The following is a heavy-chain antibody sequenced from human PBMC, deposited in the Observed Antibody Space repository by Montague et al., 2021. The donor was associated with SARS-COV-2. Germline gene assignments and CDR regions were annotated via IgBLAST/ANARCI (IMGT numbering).Heavy chain of an antibody. CDR1: GFSLSTSGMC. J-gene: IGHJ4*02. CDR2: IDWXXXK. CDR3: ARISAWYSSGWSAFDY. Sequence: PALVKPTQTLTLTGTFSGFSLSTSGMCVSWIRQPPGKALEWLALIDWXXXKYYSTSLKTRLTISKDTSKHQVVLTMTNMDPVDTATYYCARISAWYSSGWSAFDYWGQGTLVTVSS. V-gene: IGHV2-70*01. D-gene: IGHD6-19*01.